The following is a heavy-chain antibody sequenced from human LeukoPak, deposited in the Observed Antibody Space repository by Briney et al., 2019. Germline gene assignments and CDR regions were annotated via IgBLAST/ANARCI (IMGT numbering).Heavy chain of an antibody. CDR3: ARSYCSSTSCYAIDY. Sequence: PGGSLRLSCAASGFTFSSYSMNWVRQAPGKGLEWVSSISSSSSYIYYADSVKGRFTISRDNAKNSLYLQMNSLRAEDTAVYYCARSYCSSTSCYAIDYWGQGTLVTVSS. CDR2: ISSSSSYI. V-gene: IGHV3-21*01. CDR1: GFTFSSYS. J-gene: IGHJ4*02. D-gene: IGHD2-2*01.